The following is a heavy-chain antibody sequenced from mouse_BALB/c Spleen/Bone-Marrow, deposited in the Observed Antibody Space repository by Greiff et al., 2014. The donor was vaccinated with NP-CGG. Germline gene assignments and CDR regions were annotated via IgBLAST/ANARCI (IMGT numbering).Heavy chain of an antibody. Sequence: EVQLQQSGTVLARPGASVKMSCKASGYTFTSYWMHRVKQRPGQGLEWIGTIYPGNSDTTYNQKFKGKAKLTAVTSTSTAYMELSSLTNGDSAVYYCTTLARNYFDYWGQGTTLTVSS. CDR2: IYPGNSDT. CDR1: GYTFTSYW. J-gene: IGHJ2*01. CDR3: TTLARNYFDY. V-gene: IGHV1-5*01.